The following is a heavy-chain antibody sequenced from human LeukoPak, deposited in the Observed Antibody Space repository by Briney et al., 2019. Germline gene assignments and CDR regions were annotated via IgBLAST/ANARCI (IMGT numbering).Heavy chain of an antibody. J-gene: IGHJ4*02. D-gene: IGHD2-21*02. Sequence: SETLSLTYAVYGGSFSGYYWSWIRQPPGKGLEWIGEINHSGSTNYNPSLKSRVTISVDTSKNQFSLKLSSVTAADTAVYYCARSGTYCGGDCSDYWGQGTLVTVSS. CDR2: INHSGST. V-gene: IGHV4-34*01. CDR1: GGSFSGYY. CDR3: ARSGTYCGGDCSDY.